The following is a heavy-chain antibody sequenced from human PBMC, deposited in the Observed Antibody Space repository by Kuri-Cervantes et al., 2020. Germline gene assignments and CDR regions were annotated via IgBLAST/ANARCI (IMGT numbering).Heavy chain of an antibody. CDR1: GGTFSSYA. CDR3: ARVGAAAVGWYFDL. Sequence: SVKVSCKASGGTFSSYAISWVRQAPGQGLEWMGGIIPISGTANYAQKFQGRVTITTDESTSTAYMELSSLRSEDTAVYYCARVGAAAVGWYFDLWGRGTLVTVSS. J-gene: IGHJ2*01. D-gene: IGHD3-16*01. CDR2: IIPISGTA. V-gene: IGHV1-69*05.